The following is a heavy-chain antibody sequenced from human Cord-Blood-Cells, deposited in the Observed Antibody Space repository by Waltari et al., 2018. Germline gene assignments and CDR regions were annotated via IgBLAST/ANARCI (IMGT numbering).Heavy chain of an antibody. J-gene: IGHJ4*02. CDR3: ARTDYDILTGYYLFDY. D-gene: IGHD3-9*01. V-gene: IGHV4-39*01. CDR1: GGSISSSSYY. Sequence: QLQLQESGPGLVKPSETLSLTCTVSGGSISSSSYYWAGIRQPQGKGLEWIGSIYYSGSTYYNPSLKSPVTISVDTSKNQFSLKLSSVTAADTAVYYCARTDYDILTGYYLFDYWGQGTLVTVSS. CDR2: IYYSGST.